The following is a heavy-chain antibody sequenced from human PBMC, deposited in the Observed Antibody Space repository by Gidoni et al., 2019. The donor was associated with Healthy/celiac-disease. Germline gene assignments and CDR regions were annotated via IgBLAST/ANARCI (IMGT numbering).Heavy chain of an antibody. D-gene: IGHD5-18*01. Sequence: QVQLVQSGAEVKKPGSSVKVSCKASGGTFSSYAISWVRQAPGQGLEWMGGIIPIFGTANYAQKFQGRVTITADESTSTAYMELSSLRSENTAVYYCARGRDTAMVTGYYYYYGMDVWGQGTTVTVSS. CDR2: IIPIFGTA. CDR1: GGTFSSYA. CDR3: ARGRDTAMVTGYYYYYGMDV. V-gene: IGHV1-69*01. J-gene: IGHJ6*02.